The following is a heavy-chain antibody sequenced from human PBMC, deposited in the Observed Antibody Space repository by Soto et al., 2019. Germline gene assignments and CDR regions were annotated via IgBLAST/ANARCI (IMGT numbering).Heavy chain of an antibody. CDR1: GGTFSSYA. V-gene: IGHV1-69*13. CDR3: ARDRSGYSYGIYFDY. Sequence: SVKVSCKASGGTFSSYAISWVRQAPGQGLEWMGGIIPIFGTANYAQKFQGRVTITADESTSTAYMELSSLRSEDTAVYYCARDRSGYSYGIYFDYWGQGTLVTVSS. D-gene: IGHD5-18*01. J-gene: IGHJ4*02. CDR2: IIPIFGTA.